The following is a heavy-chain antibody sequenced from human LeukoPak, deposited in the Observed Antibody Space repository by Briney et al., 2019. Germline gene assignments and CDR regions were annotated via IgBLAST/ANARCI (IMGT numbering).Heavy chain of an antibody. V-gene: IGHV3-23*01. J-gene: IGHJ4*02. CDR1: RFTFSSYA. Sequence: GGSLRLSRAASRFTFSSYAMSWVRQAPGKGLEWVSAISGSGGSTYYADSVKGRFTISRDNSKNTLYLQMNSLRAEDTAVYYCAKGGGEYSYGFDYWGQGTLVTVSS. D-gene: IGHD5-18*01. CDR2: ISGSGGST. CDR3: AKGGGEYSYGFDY.